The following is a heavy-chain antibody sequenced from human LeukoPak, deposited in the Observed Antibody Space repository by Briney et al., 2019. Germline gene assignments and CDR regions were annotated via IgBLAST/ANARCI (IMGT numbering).Heavy chain of an antibody. CDR3: ARHFYGDYAFDY. D-gene: IGHD4-17*01. CDR1: GYSFTVFW. CDR2: IDPADSYT. Sequence: GESLKISCEGSGYSFTVFWITWVRQMPGKGLEWMGTIDPADSYTNYSPSFQGHVTISADKSVSTAYLHWSSLKASDTAIYYCARHFYGDYAFDYWGPGTLVTVSS. J-gene: IGHJ4*02. V-gene: IGHV5-10-1*01.